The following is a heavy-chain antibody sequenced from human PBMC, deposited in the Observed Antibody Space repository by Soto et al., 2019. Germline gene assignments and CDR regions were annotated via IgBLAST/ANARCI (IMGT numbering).Heavy chain of an antibody. Sequence: LRLSCAVSGVTFSDYYMSWIRQAPGKGLEWVSYISGTSVYTNYADSVKGRFTISRDNAKNSVYLQMSSLRAEDTAVYYCARDLWGITGSYYFDYWGQGTLVTVSS. CDR2: ISGTSVYT. CDR3: ARDLWGITGSYYFDY. CDR1: GVTFSDYY. V-gene: IGHV3-11*05. D-gene: IGHD1-20*01. J-gene: IGHJ4*02.